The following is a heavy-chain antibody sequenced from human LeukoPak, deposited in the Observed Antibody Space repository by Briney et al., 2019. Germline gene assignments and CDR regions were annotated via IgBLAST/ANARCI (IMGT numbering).Heavy chain of an antibody. J-gene: IGHJ3*02. CDR1: GFTLNNYA. CDR3: AGYSGYDGGAFDI. Sequence: PGGSLRLSCAAAGFTLNNYAMNWVRQAPGKGLEWVSTIGNSGRYINYVASVKGRFTISRDNAKSSVYLHMSSLRAEDTAHYYCAGYSGYDGGAFDIWGQGTMVTVSS. D-gene: IGHD5-12*01. V-gene: IGHV3-21*01. CDR2: IGNSGRYI.